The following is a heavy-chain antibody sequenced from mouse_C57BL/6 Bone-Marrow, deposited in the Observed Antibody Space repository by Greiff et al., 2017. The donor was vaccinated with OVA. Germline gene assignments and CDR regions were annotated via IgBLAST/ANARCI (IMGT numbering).Heavy chain of an antibody. CDR1: GFTFSSYG. Sequence: VMLVESGGDLVKPGGSLKLSCAASGFTFSSYGMSWVRQTPDKRLEWVATISSGGSYTYYPDSVKGRFTISRDNAKNTLYLQMSSLKSEDTAMYYCARLRDYDDYAMDYWGQGTSVTVSS. J-gene: IGHJ4*01. D-gene: IGHD2-4*01. V-gene: IGHV5-6*02. CDR2: ISSGGSYT. CDR3: ARLRDYDDYAMDY.